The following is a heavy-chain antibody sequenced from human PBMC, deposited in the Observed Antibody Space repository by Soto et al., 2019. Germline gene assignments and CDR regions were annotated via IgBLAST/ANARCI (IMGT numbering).Heavy chain of an antibody. Sequence: GASVKVSCKAFGYTFTSYGISWVRQAPGQGLEWMGWISAYNGNTNYAQKLQGRVTMTTDTSTSTAYMELRSLRSDDTAVYYCARDGYSYGYGWFDPWGQGTLVTVSS. D-gene: IGHD5-18*01. V-gene: IGHV1-18*01. CDR3: ARDGYSYGYGWFDP. CDR1: GYTFTSYG. CDR2: ISAYNGNT. J-gene: IGHJ5*02.